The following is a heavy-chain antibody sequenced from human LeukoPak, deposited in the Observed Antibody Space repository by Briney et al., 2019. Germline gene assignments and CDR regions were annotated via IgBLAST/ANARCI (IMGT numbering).Heavy chain of an antibody. Sequence: ASVKVSRNASGFTFTSSAMQWVRQARGQRLEWIGWIVVGSGNTNYAQKFQERVTITRDMSTSTAYMELSSLRSEDTAVYYCAAPPSLARTSMDVWGQGTTVTVCS. CDR3: AAPPSLARTSMDV. J-gene: IGHJ6*02. CDR1: GFTFTSSA. V-gene: IGHV1-58*02. CDR2: IVVGSGNT. D-gene: IGHD6-6*01.